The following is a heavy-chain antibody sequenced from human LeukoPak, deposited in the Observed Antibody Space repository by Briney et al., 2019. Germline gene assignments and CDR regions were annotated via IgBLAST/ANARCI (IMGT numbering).Heavy chain of an antibody. CDR3: AKRTTGKGTVTIDY. Sequence: GGSLRLSXAASGFTFSSYGMHWVRQAPGKGLEWVAFIRCDGSNKYYADSVKGRFTISRDNSKNTLYLQMNSLRARDTAVCYCAKRTTGKGTVTIDYWGQGTLVTVSS. V-gene: IGHV3-30*02. CDR2: IRCDGSNK. J-gene: IGHJ4*02. D-gene: IGHD4-17*01. CDR1: GFTFSSYG.